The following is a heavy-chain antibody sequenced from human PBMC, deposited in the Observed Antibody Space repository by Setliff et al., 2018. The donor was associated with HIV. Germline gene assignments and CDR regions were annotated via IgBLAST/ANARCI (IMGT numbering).Heavy chain of an antibody. D-gene: IGHD3-16*01. CDR3: ARAYYDYVWGRTKDAFDI. V-gene: IGHV4-61*01. Sequence: SETLSLTCTVSGGSVSTGNYYWNWIRLPPGKGLEWIGYIYYSGSTNYNPSLKSRVTISVDTSKNQFSLKLSSVTAADTAVYYCARAYYDYVWGRTKDAFDIWGQGTMVTVSS. CDR2: IYYSGST. J-gene: IGHJ3*02. CDR1: GGSVSTGNYY.